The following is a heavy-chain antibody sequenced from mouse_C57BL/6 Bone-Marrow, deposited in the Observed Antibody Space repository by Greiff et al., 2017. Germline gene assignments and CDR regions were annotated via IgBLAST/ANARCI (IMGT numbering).Heavy chain of an antibody. D-gene: IGHD2-3*01. V-gene: IGHV1-69*01. CDR3: AREDDGYHWYVDV. J-gene: IGHJ1*03. CDR1: GYTFPSYW. CDR2: IDPSDSYT. Sequence: QVQLQQPGAELVMPGASVKLSCKASGYTFPSYWMHWVKQRPGQGLEWIGEIDPSDSYTNYNQKFKGKSTLTVDKSSSTAYMQLSSLTSEDSAVYYCAREDDGYHWYVDVWGTGTTVTVSS.